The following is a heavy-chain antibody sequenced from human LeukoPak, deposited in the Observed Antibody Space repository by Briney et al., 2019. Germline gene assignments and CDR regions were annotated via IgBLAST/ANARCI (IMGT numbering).Heavy chain of an antibody. CDR3: ARAGLYNWNYEGTAYFDY. V-gene: IGHV3-20*04. J-gene: IGHJ4*02. CDR1: GFTFDDYG. CDR2: INWNGGST. Sequence: PGGSLRLSCAASGFTFDDYGMSWVRQAPGKGLEWVSGINWNGGSTGYADSVKGRFTISRDNAKNSLHLQMNSLRAEDTSLYYCARAGLYNWNYEGTAYFDYWGQGTLVTVSS. D-gene: IGHD1-7*01.